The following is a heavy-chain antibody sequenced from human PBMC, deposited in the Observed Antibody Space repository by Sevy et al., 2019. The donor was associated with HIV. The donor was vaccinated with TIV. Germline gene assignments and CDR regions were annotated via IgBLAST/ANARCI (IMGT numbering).Heavy chain of an antibody. D-gene: IGHD3-22*01. CDR3: ARVFYYDSSGYYYFDY. CDR1: GGSVSSGSYY. J-gene: IGHJ4*02. Sequence: SETLSLTCTVSGGSVSSGSYYWSWIRQPPGKGLEWIGYIYYSGSNNYNPSLKSRVTISVDTSKNQFSLKLSSVTAADTAVHYCARVFYYDSSGYYYFDYWGQGTLVTVSS. CDR2: IYYSGSN. V-gene: IGHV4-61*01.